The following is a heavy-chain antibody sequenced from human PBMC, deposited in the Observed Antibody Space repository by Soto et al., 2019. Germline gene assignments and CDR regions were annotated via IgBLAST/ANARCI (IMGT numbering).Heavy chain of an antibody. D-gene: IGHD3-3*01. CDR3: ARGQRFSDWFDH. J-gene: IGHJ5*02. CDR2: IYGSGST. Sequence: XETLSLTCAIAGCAIGSHYWTWIRQPAGKGLEWIGRIYGSGSTKYNPSLQSRVTMSLDTSKNQFSPRLESVTAADTAVYYCARGQRFSDWFDHWGQGNLVTVSS. CDR1: GCAIGSHY. V-gene: IGHV4-4*07.